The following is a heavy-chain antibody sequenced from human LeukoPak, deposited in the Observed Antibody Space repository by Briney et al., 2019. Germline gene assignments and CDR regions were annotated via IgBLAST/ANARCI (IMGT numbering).Heavy chain of an antibody. J-gene: IGHJ4*02. CDR2: ISGGSSYM. CDR3: AREIVSTIYY. Sequence: GGSLRLSCAASGFTFSGYTMNWVRQAPGKGLEWVSSISGGSSYMYYADSAKGRFTISRDNAKNSLYLQMDSLRAEDTAVYYCAREIVSTIYYWGQGTLVTVSS. CDR1: GFTFSGYT. V-gene: IGHV3-21*01. D-gene: IGHD5/OR15-5a*01.